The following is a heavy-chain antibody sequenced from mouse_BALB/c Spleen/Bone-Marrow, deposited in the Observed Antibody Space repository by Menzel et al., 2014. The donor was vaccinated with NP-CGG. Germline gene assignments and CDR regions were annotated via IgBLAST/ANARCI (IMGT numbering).Heavy chain of an antibody. V-gene: IGHV7-3*02. Sequence: EVKLMESGGGLVQPGGSLRLSRATSGFTFTDYYMNWVRQPPGMALEWLGFIRNKANGYTTEYSASVKGRFTISRDNSQSFLYLQMNTLRPEDSATYYCVRDRGAVFFDYWGQGTTLTVSS. D-gene: IGHD3-3*01. CDR2: IRNKANGYTT. CDR1: GFTFTDYY. J-gene: IGHJ2*01. CDR3: VRDRGAVFFDY.